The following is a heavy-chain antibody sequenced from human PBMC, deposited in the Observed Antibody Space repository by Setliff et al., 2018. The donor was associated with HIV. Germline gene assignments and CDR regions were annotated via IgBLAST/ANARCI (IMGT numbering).Heavy chain of an antibody. CDR1: GFTFSSYD. CDR3: VKDPHSGSYAFDY. V-gene: IGHV3-64D*09. Sequence: GGSLRLSCSASGFTFSSYDMHWVRQAPGKGLEYVSAISSNGGSTYYADSVKGRFTISRDNSKNTLYLQMSSLRAEDTAVYYCVKDPHSGSYAFDYWGQGTLVTVSS. J-gene: IGHJ4*02. D-gene: IGHD1-26*01. CDR2: ISSNGGST.